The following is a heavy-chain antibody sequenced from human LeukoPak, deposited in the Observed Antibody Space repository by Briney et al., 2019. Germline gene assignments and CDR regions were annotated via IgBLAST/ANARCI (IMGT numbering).Heavy chain of an antibody. CDR1: GGTFSSYA. V-gene: IGHV1-69*05. J-gene: IGHJ4*02. CDR2: IIPIFGTA. Sequence: SVKVSCKASGGTFSSYAISWVRQAPGQGLEWMGGIIPIFGTANYAQKLQGRVTMTTDTSTSTAYMELRSLRSDDTAVYYCARGGDIYYDSSGQYYFDYWGQGTLVTVSS. D-gene: IGHD3-22*01. CDR3: ARGGDIYYDSSGQYYFDY.